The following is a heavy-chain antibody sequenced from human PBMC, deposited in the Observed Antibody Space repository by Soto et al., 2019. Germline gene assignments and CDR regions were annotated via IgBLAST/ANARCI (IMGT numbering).Heavy chain of an antibody. CDR1: GGSFSGYY. CDR3: ARRRGRAVVVPAARGYYGMDV. J-gene: IGHJ6*02. D-gene: IGHD2-2*01. Sequence: SETLSLTXAVYGGSFSGYYWSWIRQPPGKGLEWIGEINHSGSTNYNPSLKSRVTISVDTSKNQFSLKLSSVTAADTAAYYCARRRGRAVVVPAARGYYGMDVWGQGTTVTSP. V-gene: IGHV4-34*01. CDR2: INHSGST.